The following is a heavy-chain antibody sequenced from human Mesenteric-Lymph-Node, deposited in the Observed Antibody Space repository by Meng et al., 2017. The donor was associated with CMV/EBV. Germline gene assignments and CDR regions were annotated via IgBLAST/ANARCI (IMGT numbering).Heavy chain of an antibody. CDR2: VFHSGRT. J-gene: IGHJ4*02. V-gene: IGHV4-38-2*02. D-gene: IGHD4-17*01. CDR1: SFSINTDYY. CDR3: ARETVDDDFPRYFDY. Sequence: SETLSLTCTVSSFSINTDYYWAWIRQPPGEGLEWIGSVFHSGRTYFNPSLNGRAIISLDTSSNQFSLKVTFVTAADTALYYCARETVDDDFPRYFDYWGQGRLVTVSS.